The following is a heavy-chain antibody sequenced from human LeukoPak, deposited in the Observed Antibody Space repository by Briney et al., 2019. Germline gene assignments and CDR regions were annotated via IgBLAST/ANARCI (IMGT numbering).Heavy chain of an antibody. J-gene: IGHJ5*02. CDR2: VNSNGGT. Sequence: PSETLSLTCSVSGGSISTFSWNWIRQPPGQGLEWIGYVNSNGGTYSNPSLKSRVTVSLDMSKNQFSLKLSSATAADTAVYYCARDAGGTWFDPWGQGILVTVSS. CDR1: GGSISTFS. V-gene: IGHV4-59*01. CDR3: ARDAGGTWFDP.